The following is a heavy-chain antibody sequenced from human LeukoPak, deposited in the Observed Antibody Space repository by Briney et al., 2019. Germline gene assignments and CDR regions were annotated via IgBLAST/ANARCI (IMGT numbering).Heavy chain of an antibody. Sequence: GRSLRLSCAASGFTFSSYAMHWVRQAPGKGLEWVAVISYDGSNKYYADSVKGRFTISRDNSKNTLYLQMNSLRAEDTAVYYCAKWGKRAGRYYYMDVWGKGTTVTVSS. CDR3: AKWGKRAGRYYYMDV. CDR1: GFTFSSYA. V-gene: IGHV3-30-3*02. J-gene: IGHJ6*03. D-gene: IGHD3-16*01. CDR2: ISYDGSNK.